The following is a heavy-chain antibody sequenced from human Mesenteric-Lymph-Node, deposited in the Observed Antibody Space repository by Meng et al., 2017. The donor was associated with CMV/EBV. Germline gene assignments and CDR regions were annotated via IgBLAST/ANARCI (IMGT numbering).Heavy chain of an antibody. CDR2: INPNSGGT. CDR3: ARIAPIVVVPAAIGY. V-gene: IGHV1-2*02. D-gene: IGHD2-2*01. Sequence: ASVKVSCKASGYTFTSYYMHWVRQAPGQGLEWMGWINPNSGGTNYAQKFQGRVTMTRDTSISTAYMELSRLRSDDTAVYYCARIAPIVVVPAAIGYWGQGTLVTVSS. J-gene: IGHJ4*02. CDR1: GYTFTSYY.